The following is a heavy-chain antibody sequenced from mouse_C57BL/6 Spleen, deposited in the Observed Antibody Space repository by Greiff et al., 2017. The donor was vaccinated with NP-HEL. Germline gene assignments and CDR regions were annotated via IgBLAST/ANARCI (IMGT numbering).Heavy chain of an antibody. Sequence: EVMLVESEGGLVQPGSSMKLSCTASGFTFSDYYMAWVRQVPEKGLEWVANINYDGSSTYYLDSLKSRFIISRDNAKNILYLQMSSLKSEDTATYYCARDHLGDYWGQGTSVTVSS. CDR1: GFTFSDYY. J-gene: IGHJ4*01. CDR2: INYDGSST. V-gene: IGHV5-16*01. CDR3: ARDHLGDY.